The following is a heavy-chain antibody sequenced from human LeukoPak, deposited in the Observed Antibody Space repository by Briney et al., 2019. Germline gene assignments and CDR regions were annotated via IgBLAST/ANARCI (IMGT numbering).Heavy chain of an antibody. CDR1: GYSISSGYY. Sequence: SETLSLTCAVSGYSISSGYYWGWIRQPPGKGLEWIGSIYHSGSTYYNPSLKRRVTISVDTSKNQFSLKLSSVTAADTAVYYCARSLTPPLYYFDYWGQGTLVTVSS. J-gene: IGHJ4*02. CDR2: IYHSGST. V-gene: IGHV4-38-2*01. CDR3: ARSLTPPLYYFDY.